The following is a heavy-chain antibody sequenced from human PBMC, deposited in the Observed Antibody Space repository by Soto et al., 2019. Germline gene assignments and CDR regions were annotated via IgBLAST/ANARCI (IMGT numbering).Heavy chain of an antibody. CDR2: IIPIFGTA. V-gene: IGHV1-69*13. CDR1: GGTFSSYA. D-gene: IGHD3-22*01. Sequence: SVKVSCKASGGTFSSYAISWVRQAPGQGLEWMGGIIPIFGTANYAQKFQGRVTITADESTSTAYMELSSLRSEDTAVYYCARVEGTTMIALWWGQGTLVTVSS. CDR3: ARVEGTTMIALW. J-gene: IGHJ4*02.